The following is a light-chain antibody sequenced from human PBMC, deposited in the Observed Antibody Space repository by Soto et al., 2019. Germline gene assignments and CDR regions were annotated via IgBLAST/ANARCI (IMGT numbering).Light chain of an antibody. CDR3: CSYAGSRGV. V-gene: IGLV2-23*02. CDR2: EVS. Sequence: QSALTQPASVSGSPGQSITISCTGTSSDVGSYNLVSWYQQHPGKAPKLMIYEVSKRPSGVSNRFSGSKSGNTASLPISGLQAEDEADYYFCSYAGSRGVFGTGTKLTVL. CDR1: SSDVGSYNL. J-gene: IGLJ1*01.